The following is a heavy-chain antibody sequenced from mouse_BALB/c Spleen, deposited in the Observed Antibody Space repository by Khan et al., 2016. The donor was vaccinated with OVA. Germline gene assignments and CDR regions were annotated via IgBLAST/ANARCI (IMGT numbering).Heavy chain of an antibody. CDR1: GFSLTGYG. D-gene: IGHD1-1*01. V-gene: IGHV2-6-7*01. CDR2: IWGDGST. J-gene: IGHJ3*01. Sequence: QVQLKQSGPGLVAPSQSLSITCTASGFSLTGYGVYWVRQPPGKGLEWLGMIWGDGSTDYYSALKSRLSINKDKSKSQIYLKMNSRQTDDTARYYCARDRSYIHHGFSYWGQETLVTVSA. CDR3: ARDRSYIHHGFSY.